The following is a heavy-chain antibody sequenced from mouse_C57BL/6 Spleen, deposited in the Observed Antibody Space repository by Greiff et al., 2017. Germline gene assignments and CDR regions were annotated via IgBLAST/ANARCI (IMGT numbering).Heavy chain of an antibody. CDR3: AREGAYLDY. V-gene: IGHV5-16*01. CDR1: GFTFSDYY. J-gene: IGHJ2*01. Sequence: EVMLVESEGGLVQPGSSMKLSCTASGFTFSDYYMAWVRQVPEKGLEWVANINYDGSSTYYLDSLKSRFIISRDNAKNILYLQMSSLKSEDTATYYCAREGAYLDYWGKGTTLTVSS. CDR2: INYDGSST.